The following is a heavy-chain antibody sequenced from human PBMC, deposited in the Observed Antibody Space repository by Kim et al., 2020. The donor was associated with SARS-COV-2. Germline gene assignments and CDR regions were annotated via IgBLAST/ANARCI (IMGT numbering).Heavy chain of an antibody. D-gene: IGHD1-26*01. V-gene: IGHV3-30*01. CDR3: ASGSYHGPFDY. J-gene: IGHJ4*02. Sequence: YYADSVKGRFTISRDNSKNALYLQMNSLRAEDTAVYYCASGSYHGPFDYWGQGTLVTVSS.